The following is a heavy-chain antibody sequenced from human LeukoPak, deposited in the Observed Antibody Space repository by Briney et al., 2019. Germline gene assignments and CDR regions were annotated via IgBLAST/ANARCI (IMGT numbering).Heavy chain of an antibody. Sequence: PGGSLRLSCAASGFTFSNHAIHWVRQAPGKGLEWVSAISGSGGSTYYADSVKGRFTISRDNSKNTLYLQMNSLRAEDTAVYHCAKDGEVGSIDYWGQGTLVTVSS. V-gene: IGHV3-23*01. CDR2: ISGSGGST. D-gene: IGHD3-16*01. CDR1: GFTFSNHA. CDR3: AKDGEVGSIDY. J-gene: IGHJ4*02.